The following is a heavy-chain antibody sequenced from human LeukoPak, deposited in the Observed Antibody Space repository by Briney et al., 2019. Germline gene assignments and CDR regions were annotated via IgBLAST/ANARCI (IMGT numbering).Heavy chain of an antibody. CDR3: ARGGNMGSAPFDY. V-gene: IGHV3-74*01. CDR2: INTDGSST. J-gene: IGHJ4*02. D-gene: IGHD1/OR15-1a*01. Sequence: GGSLRLSCAASGFTFSSYWMHWVRQAPGKGLVWVSRINTDGSSTSYADSVKGRFTISRDNAKNTLYLQMNSLRAEDTAVYYCARGGNMGSAPFDYWGQGTLVTVSS. CDR1: GFTFSSYW.